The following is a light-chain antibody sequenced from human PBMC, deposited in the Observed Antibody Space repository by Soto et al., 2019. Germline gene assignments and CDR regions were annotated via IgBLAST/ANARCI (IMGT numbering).Light chain of an antibody. CDR1: QSVSSN. V-gene: IGKV3-15*01. CDR2: GAS. J-gene: IGKJ3*01. CDR3: QQRSNWPPT. Sequence: EIVMTQSPATLSVSPGERATLSCRASQSVSSNLAWYQQKPGQAPRLLIYGASTRATVIPAGFSGSGSGTEFTLTISSLQSEDFAVYYCQQRSNWPPTFGPGTKVDIK.